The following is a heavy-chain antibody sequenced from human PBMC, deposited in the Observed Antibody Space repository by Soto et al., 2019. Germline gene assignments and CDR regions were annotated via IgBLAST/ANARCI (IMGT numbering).Heavy chain of an antibody. CDR1: GYTFTSYA. CDR3: ASQDSSSWPKNPLDV. V-gene: IGHV1-3*01. CDR2: INAGNGNT. D-gene: IGHD6-13*01. Sequence: QVQLVQSGAEVKKPGASVKVSCKASGYTFTSYAMHLVRQAPGQRLEWMGWINAGNGNTKYSQKFQGRVTITRDTSASTAYMELSSLRSEDTAVYYCASQDSSSWPKNPLDVWGQGTTVTVSS. J-gene: IGHJ6*02.